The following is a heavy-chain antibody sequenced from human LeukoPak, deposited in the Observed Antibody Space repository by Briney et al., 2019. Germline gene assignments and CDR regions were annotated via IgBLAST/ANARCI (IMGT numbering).Heavy chain of an antibody. D-gene: IGHD3-3*01. V-gene: IGHV3-48*03. J-gene: IGHJ5*02. CDR3: ARLSVSITRRFDL. CDR1: GFTLSNYE. Sequence: PGGSLRLSCAPSGFTLSNYEMNWVRLTPGKGPEWISYITKGGATVLYAESVKGRFTISRDNANSSLYLQMNSLRAEDTAVYFFARLSVSITRRFDLWGQGTLVTVSS. CDR2: ITKGGATV.